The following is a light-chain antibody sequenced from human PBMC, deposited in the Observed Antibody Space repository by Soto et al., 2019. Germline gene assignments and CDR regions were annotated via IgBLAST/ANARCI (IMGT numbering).Light chain of an antibody. J-gene: IGKJ5*01. V-gene: IGKV1-5*03. CDR3: QQYNSYPYT. CDR2: KAS. Sequence: DIQMTQSPSTLSASVGDRVTITCRASQSISSWLAWYQQKPGKAPKLLIYKASSLESGVPSRFSGSGSGTEFTLTISSLQPDDFATYYCQQYNSYPYTFGQGTRLEIK. CDR1: QSISSW.